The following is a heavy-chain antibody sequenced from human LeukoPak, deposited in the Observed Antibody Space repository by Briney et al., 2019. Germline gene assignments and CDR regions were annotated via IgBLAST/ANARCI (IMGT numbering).Heavy chain of an antibody. Sequence: SGPALVKPTQTLTLTCTFSGFSLSTSGMCVSWIRQPPGKALEWLARIDWDDDKYYSTSLKTRLTISKDTSKNQVVLTMTNMDPMDTATYYCARSLYGDYVYYFDYWGQGTLVTVSS. CDR1: GFSLSTSGMC. V-gene: IGHV2-70*11. CDR3: ARSLYGDYVYYFDY. CDR2: IDWDDDK. D-gene: IGHD4-17*01. J-gene: IGHJ4*02.